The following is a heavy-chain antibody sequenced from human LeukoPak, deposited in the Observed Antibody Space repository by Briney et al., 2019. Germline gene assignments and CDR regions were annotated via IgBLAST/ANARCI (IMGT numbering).Heavy chain of an antibody. V-gene: IGHV3-23*01. CDR1: GFTFSTYT. D-gene: IGHD5-24*01. Sequence: PGGSLRLSCVASGFTFSTYTMNWIRQAPGKGLEWVSGSIGSGGSAFYADSVKGRFSISRDTSKNTLFLHMNNLRAGDTAVYYCARAKGMATTNPGYWGQGTLVTVSS. J-gene: IGHJ4*02. CDR2: SIGSGGSA. CDR3: ARAKGMATTNPGY.